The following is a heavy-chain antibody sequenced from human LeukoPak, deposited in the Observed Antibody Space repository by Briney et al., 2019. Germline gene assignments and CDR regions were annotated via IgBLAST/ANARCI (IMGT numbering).Heavy chain of an antibody. CDR3: AREVVVPAATYYYYYYYMDV. J-gene: IGHJ6*03. V-gene: IGHV1-18*01. Sequence: GASVKVSCRASGYTFTSYGISWVRQAPGQGLEWMGWISAYNGNTNYAQKLQGRVTMTTDTSTSTAYMELRSLRSDDTAVYYCAREVVVPAATYYYYYYYMDVWGKGTTVTVSS. CDR2: ISAYNGNT. D-gene: IGHD2-2*01. CDR1: GYTFTSYG.